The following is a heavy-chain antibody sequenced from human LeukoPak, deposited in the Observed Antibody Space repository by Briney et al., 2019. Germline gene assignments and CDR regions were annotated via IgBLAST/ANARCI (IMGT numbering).Heavy chain of an antibody. J-gene: IGHJ4*02. Sequence: PGGSLRLSCAGSGSTFSSDSMNWARQAPGKGLEWVSYISSSGNTKHYVDSVKGRFTISRDNAKNSVYLQMNSLRNEDTAVYYCARDLTSVPTRWGQGTLVTVSS. CDR2: ISSSGNTK. CDR1: GSTFSSDS. V-gene: IGHV3-48*02. D-gene: IGHD4-17*01. CDR3: ARDLTSVPTR.